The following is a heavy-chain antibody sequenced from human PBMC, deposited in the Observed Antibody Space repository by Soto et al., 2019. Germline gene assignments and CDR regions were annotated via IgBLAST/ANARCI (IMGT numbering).Heavy chain of an antibody. CDR1: GYTFTGYY. V-gene: IGHV1-2*04. J-gene: IGHJ5*02. CDR2: INPNSGGT. CDR3: AREVFWSGYYTGWFDP. Sequence: ASVKVSCKASGYTFTGYYMHWVRQAPGQGLEWMGWINPNSGGTNYAQKFQGWVTMTTDTSISTPYMELTRLRSDDTAVYYCAREVFWSGYYTGWFDPWGQGTLVTVSS. D-gene: IGHD3-3*01.